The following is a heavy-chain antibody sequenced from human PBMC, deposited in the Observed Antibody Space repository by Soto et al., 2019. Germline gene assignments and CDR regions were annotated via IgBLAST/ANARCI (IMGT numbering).Heavy chain of an antibody. J-gene: IGHJ3*02. CDR3: ARVERGNATTVVDAFDI. D-gene: IGHD1-1*01. Sequence: QVQLQQWGAGLLKPSETLSLTCAVYGGFVTSGSYYWSWIRQPPGKGLEWIGEMSHSGGTHFNPYLKSRVTISVDTSKNQFSLKISSVTAADTALYYCARVERGNATTVVDAFDIWGPGTMVTVSS. CDR1: GGFVTSGSYY. V-gene: IGHV4-34*01. CDR2: MSHSGGT.